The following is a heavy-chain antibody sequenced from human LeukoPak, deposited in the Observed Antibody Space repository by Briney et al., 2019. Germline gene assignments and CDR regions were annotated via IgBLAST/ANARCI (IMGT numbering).Heavy chain of an antibody. V-gene: IGHV3-30-3*01. Sequence: HPGGSLRLSCAASGFTFSSYAMHWVRQAPGKGLEWGAVISYDGSNKYYPDSVKSRFTISRDNSKNTLYLQMNSLRAEDTAVYYCARDRIVVVTATLYYYYGMDVWGQGTTVTVSS. D-gene: IGHD2-21*02. CDR3: ARDRIVVVTATLYYYYGMDV. CDR1: GFTFSSYA. J-gene: IGHJ6*02. CDR2: ISYDGSNK.